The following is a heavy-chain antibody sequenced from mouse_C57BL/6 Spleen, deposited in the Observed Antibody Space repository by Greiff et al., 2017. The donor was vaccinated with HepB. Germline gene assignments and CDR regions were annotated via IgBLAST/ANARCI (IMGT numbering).Heavy chain of an antibody. D-gene: IGHD1-1*01. CDR3: ASRDYSGSSYAYYFDY. V-gene: IGHV14-2*01. Sequence: EVQLQQSGAELVKPGASVKLSCTASGFNIKDYYMHWVKQRTEQGLEWIGRIDPEDGETKYAPKFQGKATITADTSSNTAYLQLSSLTSEDTAVYYCASRDYSGSSYAYYFDYWGQGTTLTVSS. CDR2: IDPEDGET. CDR1: GFNIKDYY. J-gene: IGHJ2*01.